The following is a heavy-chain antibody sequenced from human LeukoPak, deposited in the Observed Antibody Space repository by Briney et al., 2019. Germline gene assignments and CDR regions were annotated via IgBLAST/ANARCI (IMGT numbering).Heavy chain of an antibody. CDR2: IYYSGST. V-gene: IGHV4-59*01. D-gene: IGHD3-16*01. Sequence: SETLPLTCTVSGGSISSYYWSWIRQPPGKGLEWIGYIYYSGSTNYNPSLKSRVTISVDTSKNQFSLKLSSVTAADTAVYYCARAPLRVTSTTSRAWGTVIQNLLFFWGQGTLVTVSS. CDR3: ARAPLRVTSTTSRAWGTVIQNLLFF. J-gene: IGHJ4*02. CDR1: GGSISSYY.